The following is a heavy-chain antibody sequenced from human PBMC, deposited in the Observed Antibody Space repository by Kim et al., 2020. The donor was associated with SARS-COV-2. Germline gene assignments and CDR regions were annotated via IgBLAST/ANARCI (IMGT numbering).Heavy chain of an antibody. CDR1: GGTFSSYA. Sequence: SVKVSCKASGGTFSSYAISWVRQAPGQGLEWMGGIITIFGTANYAQKFQGRVTITADESTSTAYMELSSLRSEDTAVYYCARGISPLVSRASNWFDPWGQGTLVTVSS. CDR2: IITIFGTA. CDR3: ARGISPLVSRASNWFDP. V-gene: IGHV1-69*13. J-gene: IGHJ5*02. D-gene: IGHD3-3*02.